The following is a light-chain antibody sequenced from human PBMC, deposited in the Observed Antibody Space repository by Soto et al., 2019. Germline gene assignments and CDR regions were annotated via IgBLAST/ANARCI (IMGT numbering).Light chain of an antibody. V-gene: IGKV3-20*01. J-gene: IGKJ1*01. CDR1: QSVSSSY. Sequence: EIVLTQSPGTLSLSPGERATLSCRASQSVSSSYLAWYQQKPGPAPRLLIYGASIRATVIPDRFSGSGSGTDFTLTISSLEPEDFAVYYWQQYGSSPQTFGHGTKVEVK. CDR3: QQYGSSPQT. CDR2: GAS.